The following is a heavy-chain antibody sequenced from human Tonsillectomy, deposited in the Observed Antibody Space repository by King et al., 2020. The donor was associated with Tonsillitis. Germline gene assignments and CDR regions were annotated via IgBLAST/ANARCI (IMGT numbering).Heavy chain of an antibody. Sequence: QLVQSGGGVVQPGRSLRLSCAASGFNFSSYGMHWVRQAPGKGLEWVGVIWSDGSNKYYVDSVKGRFTISRDNSKNTLYLQMNSLRAEDTAVYYCARDGPVTPTFYFDYWGQGTLVTVSS. CDR3: ARDGPVTPTFYFDY. V-gene: IGHV3-33*08. J-gene: IGHJ4*02. CDR2: IWSDGSNK. CDR1: GFNFSSYG. D-gene: IGHD4-17*01.